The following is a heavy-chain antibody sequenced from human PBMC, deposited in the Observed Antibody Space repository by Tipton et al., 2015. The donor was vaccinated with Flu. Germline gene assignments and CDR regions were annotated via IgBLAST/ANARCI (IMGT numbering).Heavy chain of an antibody. Sequence: TLSLTCTVSSGSIRSTNYFCAWIRQPPGKRLELIGSIYPSGTTYYNPSLKSRVTISVDTSKNQFSLMLRSVTAADTAVYYCARLSYYDVDLKNFYFDYWGQGALVTVSP. D-gene: IGHD3-10*02. CDR3: ARLSYYDVDLKNFYFDY. J-gene: IGHJ4*02. V-gene: IGHV4-39*01. CDR2: IYPSGTT. CDR1: SGSIRSTNYF.